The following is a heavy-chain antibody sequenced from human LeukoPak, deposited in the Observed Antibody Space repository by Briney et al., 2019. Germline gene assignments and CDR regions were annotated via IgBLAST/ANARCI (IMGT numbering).Heavy chain of an antibody. J-gene: IGHJ4*02. CDR2: ISYDGGNK. D-gene: IGHD6-13*01. CDR3: AREILVAAAANEDLFDY. CDR1: GFNFRSYG. V-gene: IGHV3-30*03. Sequence: GGSLRLSCAASGFNFRSYGMHWVRQAPGKGMEWVAVISYDGGNKYYADSVKGRFTISRDNSKSTLYLQMNSLRAEDTAMYYCAREILVAAAANEDLFDYWGQGTLVTVSS.